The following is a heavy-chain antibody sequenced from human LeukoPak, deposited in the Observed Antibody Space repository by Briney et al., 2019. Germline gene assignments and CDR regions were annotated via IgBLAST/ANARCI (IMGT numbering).Heavy chain of an antibody. CDR2: ISGSGGST. CDR3: AKVIYCGGDCYSVRPYYYYGMDV. Sequence: GGSLRLSCAASGFTFSSYAMSWVRQAPGKGLEWVSAISGSGGSTYYADSVKGRFTISRDNSKNTLYLQMNSLRAEDTAVYYCAKVIYCGGDCYSVRPYYYYGMDVWGQGTTVTVSS. V-gene: IGHV3-23*01. D-gene: IGHD2-21*02. CDR1: GFTFSSYA. J-gene: IGHJ6*02.